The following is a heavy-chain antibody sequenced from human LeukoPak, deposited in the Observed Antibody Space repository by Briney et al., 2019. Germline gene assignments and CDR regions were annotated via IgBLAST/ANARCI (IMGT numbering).Heavy chain of an antibody. CDR3: ARIGRRPSDAFDI. J-gene: IGHJ3*02. CDR2: IDPSGGST. CDR1: GYTFTNFY. Sequence: ASVKVSCKASGYTFTNFYMHSVRQAPGQGPEWMGRIDPSGGSTYYAQKFQGRVTMTRDTSTSTVYMELSSLRSEDTAVYYRARIGRRPSDAFDIWGRGTVVTVSS. D-gene: IGHD1-1*01. V-gene: IGHV1-46*01.